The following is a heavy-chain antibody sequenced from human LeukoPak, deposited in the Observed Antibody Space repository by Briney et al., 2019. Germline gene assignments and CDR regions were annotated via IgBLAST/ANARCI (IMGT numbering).Heavy chain of an antibody. V-gene: IGHV4-34*01. J-gene: IGHJ4*02. CDR3: ARSQILTGYQRFDY. Sequence: PSETLSLTCAVYGGSFSGYYWSGSRQPPGKGLEWCGEINHSGSTTYNPSLTSRVIISVDTSKTQFSLKLSSVTAADTAVYYCARSQILTGYQRFDYWGQGTLVTVSS. D-gene: IGHD3-9*01. CDR1: GGSFSGYY. CDR2: INHSGST.